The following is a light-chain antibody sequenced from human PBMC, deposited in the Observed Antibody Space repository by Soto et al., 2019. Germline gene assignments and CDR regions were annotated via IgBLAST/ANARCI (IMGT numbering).Light chain of an antibody. CDR3: AAWDDSLPGWV. Sequence: QSVLTQPPSVSEAPRQRATISCSGSSSNIGNNVVNWYQQFPGMAPRLVIYYNDLLSSGVSDRFSASKSGTSASLAINGLQSEDEAVYYCAAWDDSLPGWVFGGGTKVTVL. V-gene: IGLV1-36*01. J-gene: IGLJ3*02. CDR1: SSNIGNNV. CDR2: YND.